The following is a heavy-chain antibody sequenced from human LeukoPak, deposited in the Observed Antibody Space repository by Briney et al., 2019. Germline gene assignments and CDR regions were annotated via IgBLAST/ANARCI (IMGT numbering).Heavy chain of an antibody. Sequence: ASVKVSCKASGYTFTSYGISWVRQAPGQGLEWMGWISAYNGNTNYAQKLQGRVTMTTDTSTSTAYMELRSLRSDDTAVYYCARDVPHIVVVPAAKYYGMDVWGQGTTVTVSS. V-gene: IGHV1-18*01. D-gene: IGHD2-2*01. CDR1: GYTFTSYG. CDR2: ISAYNGNT. CDR3: ARDVPHIVVVPAAKYYGMDV. J-gene: IGHJ6*02.